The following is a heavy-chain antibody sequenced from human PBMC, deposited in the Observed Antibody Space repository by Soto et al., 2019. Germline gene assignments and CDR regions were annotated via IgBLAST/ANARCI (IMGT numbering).Heavy chain of an antibody. V-gene: IGHV4-59*01. CDR3: ARGEDYYGSGSYYSYFDY. CDR1: GGSISSYY. CDR2: IYYSGST. Sequence: SETPSLTCTVSGGSISSYYWSWIRQPPGKGLEWIGYIYYSGSTNYNPSLKSRVTISVDTSKNQFSLKLSSVTAADTAVYYCARGEDYYGSGSYYSYFDYWGQGTQVTVSS. J-gene: IGHJ4*02. D-gene: IGHD3-10*01.